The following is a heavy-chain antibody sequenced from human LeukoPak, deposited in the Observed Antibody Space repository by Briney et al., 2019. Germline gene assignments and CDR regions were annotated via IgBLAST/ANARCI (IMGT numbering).Heavy chain of an antibody. D-gene: IGHD3-10*01. J-gene: IGHJ4*02. CDR3: ARLQYSFLYGSGSYGVDY. V-gene: IGHV3-7*01. CDR2: IKQDGSEK. CDR1: GFTFSSYW. Sequence: PGGSLRLSCAASGFTFSSYWMSWVRQAPGKGLEWVANIKQDGSEKYYVDSVKGRFTISRDNAKNSLYLQMNSLRAEDTAMYYCARLQYSFLYGSGSYGVDYWGQGTLVTVPS.